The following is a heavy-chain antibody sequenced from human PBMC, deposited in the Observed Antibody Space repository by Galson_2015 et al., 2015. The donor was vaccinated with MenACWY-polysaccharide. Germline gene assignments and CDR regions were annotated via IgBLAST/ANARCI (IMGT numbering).Heavy chain of an antibody. D-gene: IGHD2-2*01. Sequence: SLRLSCAASGFTFSSYAIHWVRQAPGTGLEWVAVISYDGSNKYYGDSVKGRFTISRDNSENTAFLQMNSLRAEGTALYHCARDYCSRTSCSDMDVWGQGTTVTVSS. CDR1: GFTFSSYA. J-gene: IGHJ6*02. V-gene: IGHV3-30*04. CDR3: ARDYCSRTSCSDMDV. CDR2: ISYDGSNK.